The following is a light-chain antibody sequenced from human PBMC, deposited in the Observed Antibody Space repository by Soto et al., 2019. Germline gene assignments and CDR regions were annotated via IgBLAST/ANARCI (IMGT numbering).Light chain of an antibody. V-gene: IGKV1-17*01. Sequence: DIQMTQSQSSLSASVGDRVTITCRASQGIRNDLSWYQQKPGKAPKRLIYDASSLESGVPSRFSGSGSGTEFTLTISSLQSDDFATYYCQQYTTYWTFGQGTKWIS. CDR1: QGIRND. CDR3: QQYTTYWT. CDR2: DAS. J-gene: IGKJ1*01.